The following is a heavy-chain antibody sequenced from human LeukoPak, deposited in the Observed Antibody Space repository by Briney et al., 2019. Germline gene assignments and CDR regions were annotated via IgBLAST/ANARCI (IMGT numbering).Heavy chain of an antibody. CDR3: ARGYTTNGVRGMDV. V-gene: IGHV1-2*02. J-gene: IGHJ6*04. CDR1: GYTFTGYY. Sequence: ASVKVSCKASGYTFTGYYMHWVRQAPGQGLEWMGWINPNSGGTNYAQKFQGRVTMTRDTSISTAYMELSRLRSDDTAVYYCARGYTTNGVRGMDVWGKGTTVTVSS. CDR2: INPNSGGT. D-gene: IGHD2-8*01.